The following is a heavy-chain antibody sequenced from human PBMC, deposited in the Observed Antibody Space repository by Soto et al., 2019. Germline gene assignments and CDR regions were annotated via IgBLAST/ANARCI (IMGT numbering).Heavy chain of an antibody. D-gene: IGHD6-13*01. CDR2: IWYDGSNK. CDR3: ARDRGLWTAAGPTGAFDI. V-gene: IGHV3-33*01. CDR1: GFTFSSYG. Sequence: GGSLRLSCAASGFTFSSYGMHWVRQAPGKGLEWVAVIWYDGSNKYYADSVKGRFTISRDNSKNTLYLQMNSLRAEDTAVYYCARDRGLWTAAGPTGAFDIWGQGTMVTVSS. J-gene: IGHJ3*02.